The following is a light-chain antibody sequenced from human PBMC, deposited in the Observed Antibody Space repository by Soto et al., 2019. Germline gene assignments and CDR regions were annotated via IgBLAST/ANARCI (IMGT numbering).Light chain of an antibody. CDR2: GNS. CDR3: QSYDSSLVV. CDR1: SSNIGAGYD. J-gene: IGLJ2*01. V-gene: IGLV1-40*01. Sequence: VVTQSPSVSGAPGQRVTISCTGSSSNIGAGYDVHWYQQLPGTAPKLLIYGNSNRPSGVPDRFSGSKSGTSASLAITGLQAEDEADYYCQSYDSSLVVFGGGTKLTVL.